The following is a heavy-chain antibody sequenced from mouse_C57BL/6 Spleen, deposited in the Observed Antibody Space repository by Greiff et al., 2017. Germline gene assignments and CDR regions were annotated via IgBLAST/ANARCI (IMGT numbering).Heavy chain of an antibody. Sequence: QVHVKQPGAELVKPGASVKMSCKASGYTFTSYWITWVKQRPGQGLEWIGDIYPGSGSTNYNEKFKSKATLTVDTSSSTAYMQRSSLTSEDSAVYYCARGGYSPFAYWGQGTLVTVSA. CDR2: IYPGSGST. CDR1: GYTFTSYW. CDR3: ARGGYSPFAY. D-gene: IGHD2-12*01. V-gene: IGHV1-55*01. J-gene: IGHJ3*01.